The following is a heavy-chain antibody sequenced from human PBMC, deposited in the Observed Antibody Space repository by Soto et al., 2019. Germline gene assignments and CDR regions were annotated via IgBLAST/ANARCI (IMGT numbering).Heavy chain of an antibody. CDR2: INNDGSST. V-gene: IGHV3-74*01. J-gene: IGHJ6*02. CDR3: ARDPLIGNTDYGLDV. D-gene: IGHD2-21*01. Sequence: PGGSLRLSCAASGFTFSSFLMHWVRQAPGKGLVWVSRINNDGSSTAYADSVKGRFTISRDNAKSTLYLQVTSLRAEDTAVYYCARDPLIGNTDYGLDVWGQGTTVTVSS. CDR1: GFTFSSFL.